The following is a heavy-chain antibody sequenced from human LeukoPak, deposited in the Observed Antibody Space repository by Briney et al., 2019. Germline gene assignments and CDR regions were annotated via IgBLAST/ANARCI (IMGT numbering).Heavy chain of an antibody. J-gene: IGHJ4*02. CDR2: ISDDGERK. V-gene: IGHV3-30*18. CDR1: GFTFSDYY. CDR3: AKGLSGHWCFDY. D-gene: IGHD2-15*01. Sequence: PGGSLRLSCVASGFTFSDYYMHWVRQAPGKGLEWVAIISDDGERKFYADSVRGRITISRDKSKNTLFLQMNSLRADDTAVYFCAKGLSGHWCFDYWGQGTLVTVSS.